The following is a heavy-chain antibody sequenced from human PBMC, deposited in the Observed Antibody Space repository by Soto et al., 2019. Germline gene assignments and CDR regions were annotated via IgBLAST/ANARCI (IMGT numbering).Heavy chain of an antibody. V-gene: IGHV4-39*01. CDR3: ASSMPYYDILTGYYPQNWFDP. J-gene: IGHJ5*02. Sequence: PSETLSLTCTVSGGSISSSSYYWGWIRQPPGKGLEWIGSIYYSGSTYYNPSLKSRVTISVDTSKNQFSLKLSSVTAADTAVYYCASSMPYYDILTGYYPQNWFDPWGQGTLVTGSS. D-gene: IGHD3-9*01. CDR2: IYYSGST. CDR1: GGSISSSSYY.